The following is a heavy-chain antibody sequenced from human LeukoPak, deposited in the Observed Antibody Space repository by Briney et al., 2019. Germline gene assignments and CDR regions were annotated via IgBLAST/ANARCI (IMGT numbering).Heavy chain of an antibody. CDR1: GGTFSSYA. J-gene: IGHJ5*02. Sequence: SVKVSCKASGGTFSSYAISWVRQAPGQGLEWMGGIIPIFGTANYAQKFQGRVTITADKSTSTAYMELSSLRSEDTAVYYCAREGRDIVVVPAAISYNWFDPWGQGTLVTVSS. D-gene: IGHD2-2*02. CDR2: IIPIFGTA. V-gene: IGHV1-69*06. CDR3: AREGRDIVVVPAAISYNWFDP.